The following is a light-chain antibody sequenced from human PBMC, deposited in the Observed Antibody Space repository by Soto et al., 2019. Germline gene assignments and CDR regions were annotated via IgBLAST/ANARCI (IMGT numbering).Light chain of an antibody. Sequence: EIVLTQSPATLSLAPGERATLSCRASQSVIRYLAWYQQKPGQAPRLILYGASTRATGFPARFSGSGSGTEFTLTISRLEPEDFAVYYCQQYGSLSWTFGQGTRLEIK. CDR3: QQYGSLSWT. CDR2: GAS. V-gene: IGKV3-20*01. CDR1: QSVIRY. J-gene: IGKJ5*01.